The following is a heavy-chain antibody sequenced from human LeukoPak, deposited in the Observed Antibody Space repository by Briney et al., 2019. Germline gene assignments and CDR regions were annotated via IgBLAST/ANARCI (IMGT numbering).Heavy chain of an antibody. D-gene: IGHD4-17*01. J-gene: IGHJ3*02. CDR2: IKQDGSEK. CDR3: ARARGDYIAFDI. V-gene: IGHV3-7*05. CDR1: GFTFNRYA. Sequence: GGSLRLSCSASGFTFNRYAMHWVRQAPGKGLEWVANIKQDGSEKYYVDSVKGRFSISRDNAKNSLYLQMNSLRAEDTAVYYCARARGDYIAFDIWGQGTMVTVSS.